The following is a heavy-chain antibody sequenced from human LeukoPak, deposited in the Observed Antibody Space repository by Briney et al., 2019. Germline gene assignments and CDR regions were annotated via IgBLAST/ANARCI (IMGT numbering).Heavy chain of an antibody. V-gene: IGHV3-74*01. Sequence: GGSLRLSCAASGFTFSGYWMHWVRQAPGKRLVWVSRINTDGSSISYADSVKGRFTISRDNAKNTLYLQMNSLRAEDTAVYYCAAVGATETHFDYWGQGTLVTVSS. D-gene: IGHD1-26*01. CDR1: GFTFSGYW. J-gene: IGHJ4*02. CDR3: AAVGATETHFDY. CDR2: INTDGSSI.